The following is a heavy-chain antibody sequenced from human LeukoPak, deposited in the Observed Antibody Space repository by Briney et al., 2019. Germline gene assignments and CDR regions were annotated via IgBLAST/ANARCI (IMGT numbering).Heavy chain of an antibody. D-gene: IGHD2-2*02. CDR3: ARVWRYQLLYEYYYYYYGMDV. CDR2: INPNSGGT. Sequence: ASVKVSCKASGYTFTVYYMHWVRQAPGQGLEWMGWINPNSGGTNYAQKFQGWVTMTRDTSISTAYMELSSLRSEDTAVYYCARVWRYQLLYEYYYYYYGMDVWGQGTTVTVSS. V-gene: IGHV1-2*04. J-gene: IGHJ6*02. CDR1: GYTFTVYY.